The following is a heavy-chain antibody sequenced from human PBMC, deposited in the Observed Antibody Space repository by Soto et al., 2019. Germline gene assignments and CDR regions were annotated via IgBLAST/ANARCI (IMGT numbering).Heavy chain of an antibody. V-gene: IGHV3-33*01. CDR2: IWYDGSNK. CDR3: ARERDTAMVTYGMDV. Sequence: GGSLRLSCAASGFTFSSYGMHWVRQAPGKGLEWVAVIWYDGSNKYYADSVKGRFTISRDNSKNTLYLQINSLRAEDTAVYYCARERDTAMVTYGMDVWGQGTTVTVSS. J-gene: IGHJ6*02. CDR1: GFTFSSYG. D-gene: IGHD5-18*01.